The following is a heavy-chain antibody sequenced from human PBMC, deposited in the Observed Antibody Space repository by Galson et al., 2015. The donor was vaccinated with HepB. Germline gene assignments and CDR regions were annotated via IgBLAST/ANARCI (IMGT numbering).Heavy chain of an antibody. V-gene: IGHV1-69*04. D-gene: IGHD3-10*01. CDR2: IIPILGIA. J-gene: IGHJ6*02. CDR3: ATSLGGGFGYYYYGMDV. Sequence: SVKVSCKASGGTFSSYAISWVRQAPGQGLEWMGRIIPILGIANYAQKFQGRVTITADKSTSTAYMELSSLRSEDTAVYYCATSLGGGFGYYYYGMDVWGQGTTVTVSS. CDR1: GGTFSSYA.